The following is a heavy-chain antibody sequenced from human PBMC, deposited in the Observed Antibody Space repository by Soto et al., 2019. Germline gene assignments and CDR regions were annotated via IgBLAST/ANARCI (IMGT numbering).Heavy chain of an antibody. CDR3: TTATKLNAGGQVSGAFDV. CDR1: GFTFTSAW. V-gene: IGHV3-15*07. CDR2: IVSRSDGGAI. J-gene: IGHJ3*01. Sequence: EVQLVESGGGFVKPGGSLRLSCAASGFTFTSAWMNWVRQAPGKGLEWVARIVSRSDGGAIDYAAPVRGRFTISRDDSKNTLDLQMNSLKVEDTGIYFCTTATKLNAGGQVSGAFDVWGQGTMVTASS. D-gene: IGHD6-25*01.